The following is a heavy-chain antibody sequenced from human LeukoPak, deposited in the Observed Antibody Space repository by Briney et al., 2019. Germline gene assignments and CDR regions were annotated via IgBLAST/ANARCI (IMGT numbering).Heavy chain of an antibody. CDR1: GFTFSSFT. CDR2: ISSSSSYI. J-gene: IGHJ4*02. D-gene: IGHD2-15*01. CDR3: ARDVGGDY. Sequence: KPGGSLRLSCAASGFTFSSFTMNWVRQAPGKGLEWVSSISSSSSYIYYADSLKGRFTISRDNAKNSLYLQMNSLRAEDTAVYYCARDVGGDYWGQGTLVTVSS. V-gene: IGHV3-21*01.